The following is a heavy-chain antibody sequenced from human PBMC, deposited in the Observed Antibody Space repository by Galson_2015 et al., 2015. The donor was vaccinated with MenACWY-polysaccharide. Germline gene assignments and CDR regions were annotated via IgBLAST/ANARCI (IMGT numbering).Heavy chain of an antibody. V-gene: IGHV1-2*06. D-gene: IGHD3-10*01. J-gene: IGHJ4*02. Sequence: SCKASGYTFSDYYIHWVRQAPGQGLEWMGQISPHSGGTNYAQKFQGRFTMTRNTSISTAYLELRSLRSDDTAIYYCARGFFGSGTYYNPYYFDHWGQGALVTVSS. CDR3: ARGFFGSGTYYNPYYFDH. CDR1: GYTFSDYY. CDR2: ISPHSGGT.